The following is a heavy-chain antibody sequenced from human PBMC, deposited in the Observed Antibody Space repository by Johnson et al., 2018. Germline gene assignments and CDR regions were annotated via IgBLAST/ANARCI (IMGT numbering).Heavy chain of an antibody. Sequence: VQLQESGGGLVQPGGSLRLSCAASGFTFSTYSMTWVRQAPGKGLEWVSYISGGSGTIYYADSVKGRFTISRDNAQNSLSLQMNNLRVEDTAVYYCAKVGGNLVTAHTPFMTYYYYMDVWGKGTTVTVSS. CDR1: GFTFSTYS. J-gene: IGHJ6*03. CDR2: ISGGSGTI. CDR3: AKVGGNLVTAHTPFMTYYYYMDV. V-gene: IGHV3-48*04. D-gene: IGHD2-21*02.